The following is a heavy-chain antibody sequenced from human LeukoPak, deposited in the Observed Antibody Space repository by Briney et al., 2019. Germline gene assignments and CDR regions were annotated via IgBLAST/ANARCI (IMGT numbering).Heavy chain of an antibody. Sequence: ASVKVSCKASGYTFTSYAMHWVRQAPGQRLEWMGWINAGNGNTKYSQKFQGRVTITRDTSASTAYMELSSLRSEDTAVYYCARASVVVPAAIAYWGQGTLVTVSS. CDR3: ARASVVVPAAIAY. V-gene: IGHV1-3*01. CDR1: GYTFTSYA. D-gene: IGHD2-2*01. CDR2: INAGNGNT. J-gene: IGHJ4*02.